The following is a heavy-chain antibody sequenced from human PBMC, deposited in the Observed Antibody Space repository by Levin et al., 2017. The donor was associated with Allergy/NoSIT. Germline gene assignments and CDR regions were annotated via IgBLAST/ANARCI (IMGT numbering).Heavy chain of an antibody. CDR1: GFTFSSYS. Sequence: ASVKVSCAASGFTFSSYSMNWVRQAPGKGLEWVSSISSSSSYIYYADSVKGRFTISRDNAKNSLYLQMNSLRAEDTAVYYCARDIAAVEGLTDYWGQGTLVTVSS. J-gene: IGHJ4*02. CDR2: ISSSSSYI. CDR3: ARDIAAVEGLTDY. V-gene: IGHV3-21*01. D-gene: IGHD6-6*01.